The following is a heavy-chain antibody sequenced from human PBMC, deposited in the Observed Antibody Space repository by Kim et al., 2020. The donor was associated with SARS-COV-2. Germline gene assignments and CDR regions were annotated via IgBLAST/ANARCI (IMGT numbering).Heavy chain of an antibody. J-gene: IGHJ6*02. V-gene: IGHV3-30*18. Sequence: GGSLRLSCAASGFTFSSYGMHWVRQAPGKGLEWVAVISYDGSNKYYADSVKGRFTISRDNSKNTLYLQMNSLRAEDTAVYYCAKAIFGVVSTYYYGMDVWGQGTTATVSS. CDR2: ISYDGSNK. CDR1: GFTFSSYG. CDR3: AKAIFGVVSTYYYGMDV. D-gene: IGHD3-3*01.